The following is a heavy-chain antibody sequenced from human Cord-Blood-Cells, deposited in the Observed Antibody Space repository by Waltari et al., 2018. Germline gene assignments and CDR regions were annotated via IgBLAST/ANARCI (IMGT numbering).Heavy chain of an antibody. Sequence: QAQLVQSGAEVKKPGASVKVSCKASGYTFTSYDINWVRQATGQGLEWVGWNKPNSGSTGYAQKFQGRVTITRDTAISTAYMELSSLRSEDTAVYYCAGARGEPGSCHYWGQGTLVTVSS. J-gene: IGHJ4*02. D-gene: IGHD2-15*01. CDR1: GYTFTSYD. CDR3: AGARGEPGSCHY. V-gene: IGHV1-8*03. CDR2: NKPNSGST.